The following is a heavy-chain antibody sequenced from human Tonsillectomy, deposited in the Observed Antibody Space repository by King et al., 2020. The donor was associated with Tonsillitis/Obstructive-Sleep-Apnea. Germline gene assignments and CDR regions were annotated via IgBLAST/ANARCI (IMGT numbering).Heavy chain of an antibody. CDR2: IYRCCSP. D-gene: IGHD1-1*01. Sequence: VQLVESGGGLIQPGGSLRLSCAASGVTVSSNYMNWVRPAPGKGLEWVSVIYRCCSPYYANAVKCRFTISRDNSMNTVYLQMNSLRVEDTAVYYCARGSYNWNEVDWFDPWGREPWSPSPQ. J-gene: IGHJ5*02. CDR3: ARGSYNWNEVDWFDP. CDR1: GVTVSSNY. V-gene: IGHV3-53*01.